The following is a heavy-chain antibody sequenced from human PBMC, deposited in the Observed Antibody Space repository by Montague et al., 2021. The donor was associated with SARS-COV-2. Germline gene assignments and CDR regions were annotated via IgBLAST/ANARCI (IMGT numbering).Heavy chain of an antibody. CDR1: GGSISSSSYY. J-gene: IGHJ5*02. Sequence: SETLSLTCTVSGGSISSSSYYWGWIRQPPGKGLEWIGGIYYSGSTYYNPSLKSRVTISVDTSKNQFSLKLSSVTAADTAVYYCARDGGTVTTFLGVGYVGGGLNWFDPWGQGTLVTVSS. CDR2: IYYSGST. D-gene: IGHD4-17*01. V-gene: IGHV4-39*07. CDR3: ARDGGTVTTFLGVGYVGGGLNWFDP.